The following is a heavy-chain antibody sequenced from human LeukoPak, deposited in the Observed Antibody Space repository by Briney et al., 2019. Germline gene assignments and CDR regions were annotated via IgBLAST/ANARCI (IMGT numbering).Heavy chain of an antibody. CDR3: ARDSGDGYNYDVFDY. CDR2: IIPIFGTA. V-gene: IGHV1-69*06. J-gene: IGHJ4*02. Sequence: SVKVSCKASGYTFTSYGISWVRQAPGQGLEWMGGIIPIFGTANYAQKFQGRVTITADKSTSTAYMELSSLRSEDTAVYYCARDSGDGYNYDVFDYWGQGTLVTVSS. CDR1: GYTFTSYG. D-gene: IGHD5-24*01.